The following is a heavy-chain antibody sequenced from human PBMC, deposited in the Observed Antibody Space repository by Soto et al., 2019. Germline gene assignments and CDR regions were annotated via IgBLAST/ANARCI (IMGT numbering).Heavy chain of an antibody. D-gene: IGHD2-2*01. V-gene: IGHV1-18*01. CDR3: ARDIVVVPAATAALDAFDI. J-gene: IGHJ3*02. CDR1: GYTFTSYG. CDR2: ISAYNGNT. Sequence: ASVKVSCKASGYTFTSYGISWVRQAPGQGLEWMGWISAYNGNTNYAQKLQGRVTMTTDTSTSTAYMELRSLRSDDTAVYYCARDIVVVPAATAALDAFDIWGQGTMVTVSS.